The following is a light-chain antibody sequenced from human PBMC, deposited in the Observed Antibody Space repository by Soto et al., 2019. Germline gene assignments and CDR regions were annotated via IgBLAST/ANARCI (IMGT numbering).Light chain of an antibody. J-gene: IGKJ2*01. Sequence: DIQMTQSPSTLSASAGDRVTISCRASQNIDKWLAWYQQKAGKTPDLLIYDVSSLESGVPSRFSGDASGTEFTLTISSLQPDDYATYYCQQYHTYPYTFGQGTKLEI. CDR1: QNIDKW. V-gene: IGKV1-5*01. CDR2: DVS. CDR3: QQYHTYPYT.